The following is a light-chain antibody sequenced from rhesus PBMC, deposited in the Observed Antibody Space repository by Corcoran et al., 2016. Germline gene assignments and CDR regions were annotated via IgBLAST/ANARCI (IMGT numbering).Light chain of an antibody. CDR2: AAS. Sequence: DIQMTQSPSSLSASVGDTVTITCRASQGISSYLNWFQQKPGKAPKLLIYAASSLESGVPSRFSGSGSGTEFTRTITSLQPEDFAVYYCLQHNSYPYSFGQGTKVEIK. J-gene: IGKJ2*01. CDR1: QGISSY. V-gene: IGKV1-28*01. CDR3: LQHNSYPYS.